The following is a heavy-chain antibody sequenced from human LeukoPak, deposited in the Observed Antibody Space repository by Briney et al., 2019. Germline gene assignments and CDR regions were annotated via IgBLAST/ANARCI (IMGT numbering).Heavy chain of an antibody. D-gene: IGHD6-19*01. Sequence: GGSLRLSCVASGFTFGGFAMHWVRLTPAKGLEWVAGISWNSALIAYADSVKGRFTIFRDNARNSLYLQMNSLRPEDTAFYYCAKGGVAVAGTPNQGYFDYWGQGTLVTVSS. CDR3: AKGGVAVAGTPNQGYFDY. CDR2: ISWNSALI. J-gene: IGHJ4*02. CDR1: GFTFGGFA. V-gene: IGHV3-9*01.